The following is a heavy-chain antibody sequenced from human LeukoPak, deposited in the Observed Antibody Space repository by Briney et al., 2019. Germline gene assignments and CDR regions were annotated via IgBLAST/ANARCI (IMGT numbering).Heavy chain of an antibody. D-gene: IGHD1/OR15-1a*01. CDR2: IYSSGST. CDR3: AGFRYNGNNAH. J-gene: IGHJ4*02. V-gene: IGHV4-39*01. Sequence: SETLSLTCSVSGGSISSGDCDWGWIRQPPGKGLEWIGTIYSSGSTYYNPSLTSRVSISVDTSKNQFSLKLRSVTAADTAVYYCAGFRYNGNNAHWGLGTQVAVSS. CDR1: GGSISSGDCD.